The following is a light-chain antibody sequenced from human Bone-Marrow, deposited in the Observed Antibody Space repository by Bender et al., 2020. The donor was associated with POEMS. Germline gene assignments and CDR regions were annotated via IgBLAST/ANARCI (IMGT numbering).Light chain of an antibody. CDR2: EVT. CDR1: SSDVGSLNV. CDR3: CSYVRGNKLV. J-gene: IGLJ3*02. Sequence: QSALTQPASVSGSPGQSITISCTATSSDVGSLNVVSWYQQFPGKAPKLIIYEVTKRPSGVSSRFSGSKSGNTASLRISGLQAEDEAEYHCCSYVRGNKLVFGGGTKLTVL. V-gene: IGLV2-23*02.